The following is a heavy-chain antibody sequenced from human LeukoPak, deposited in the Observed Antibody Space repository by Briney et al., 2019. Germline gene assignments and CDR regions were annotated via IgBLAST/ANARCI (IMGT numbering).Heavy chain of an antibody. J-gene: IGHJ3*02. V-gene: IGHV4-31*03. D-gene: IGHD2-15*01. CDR2: IYYSGST. Sequence: SQTLSLTCTVSGGSITSGGYYWSWIRQHPGKGLEWIGYIYYSGSTYYNPSLKSRVTISVDKSKNQFSLKLSSVTAADTAVYYCARATSYVVVVAATRQRVAFDIWGQGTMVTVSS. CDR3: ARATSYVVVVAATRQRVAFDI. CDR1: GGSITSGGYY.